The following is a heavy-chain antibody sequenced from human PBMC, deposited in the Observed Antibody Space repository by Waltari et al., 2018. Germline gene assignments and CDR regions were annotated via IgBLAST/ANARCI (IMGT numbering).Heavy chain of an antibody. V-gene: IGHV4-61*02. CDR1: GGSISSGSYY. CDR3: ARGGYCTGVPCWFDP. D-gene: IGHD2-8*02. J-gene: IGHJ5*02. CDR2: IYTSGST. Sequence: QVQLQESGPGLVKPSQTLSLTCTVSGGSISSGSYYWSWIRQPAGKGLEWIGRIYTSGSTNYNPSLKSRVTISVDTSKNQFSLKLSSVTAADTAVYYCARGGYCTGVPCWFDPWGQGTLVTVSS.